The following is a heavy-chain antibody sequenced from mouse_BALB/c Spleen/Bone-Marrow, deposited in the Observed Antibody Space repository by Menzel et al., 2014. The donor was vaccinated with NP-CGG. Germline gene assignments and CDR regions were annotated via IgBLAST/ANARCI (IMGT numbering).Heavy chain of an antibody. Sequence: EVKLVGSGGGLVQPGGSRKLSCAASGFTFSSFGMHWVRQAPEKGLEWVAYISSGSRTVFYADTVKGRFTISRDNPKNTLFLQMTSLRSEDTAMYYCTRSRGNWDDFDYWGQGTTLTVSS. J-gene: IGHJ2*01. D-gene: IGHD3-3*01. CDR3: TRSRGNWDDFDY. CDR2: ISSGSRTV. V-gene: IGHV5-17*02. CDR1: GFTFSSFG.